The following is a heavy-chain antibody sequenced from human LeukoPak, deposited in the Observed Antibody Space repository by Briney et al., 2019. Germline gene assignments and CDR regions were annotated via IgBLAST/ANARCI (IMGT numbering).Heavy chain of an antibody. J-gene: IGHJ4*02. V-gene: IGHV3-74*01. CDR3: ARDLRGGVAGKPSMGFDY. CDR1: GFTFTSYW. Sequence: GGSLRLSCVASGFTFTSYWMHWVRQAPGKGLVWVSRINSHGSGTSYADSVKGRFTISRDNSKNTLYLQMYSLRAEDTAVYYCARDLRGGVAGKPSMGFDYWGQGTLVTVSS. D-gene: IGHD6-19*01. CDR2: INSHGSGT.